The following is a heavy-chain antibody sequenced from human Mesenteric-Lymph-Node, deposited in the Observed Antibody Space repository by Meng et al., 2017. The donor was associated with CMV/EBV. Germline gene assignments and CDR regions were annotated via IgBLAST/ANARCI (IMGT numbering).Heavy chain of an antibody. J-gene: IGHJ5*02. CDR3: ARPFPSWQSPRLDPFGA. CDR1: GDSISSFSY. CDR2: VHYTGST. Sequence: QLQLRASGPGQVTPSQTLSLTCTVSGDSISSFSYWGWIRQPPGRGLEWIGSVHYTGSTYYSPSLKSRVTVSVDTSKNQFSLRLTSVTAADTAVYYCARPFPSWQSPRLDPFGAWGQGTLVTVSS. D-gene: IGHD6-19*01. V-gene: IGHV4-39*01.